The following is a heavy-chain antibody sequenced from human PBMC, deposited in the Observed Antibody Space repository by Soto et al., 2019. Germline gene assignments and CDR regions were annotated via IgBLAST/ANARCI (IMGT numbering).Heavy chain of an antibody. CDR2: IKSKTDGGTT. D-gene: IGHD3-9*01. Sequence: GGSLRLSCAASGFTFSNAWMNWVRQAPGKGLEWVGRIKSKTDGGTTDYAAPVKGRFTISRDDSKNTLYLQMNSLKTEDTAVYYCTTDCGHYDILTGYGYWGQGTLVTVSS. CDR1: GFTFSNAW. CDR3: TTDCGHYDILTGYGY. V-gene: IGHV3-15*07. J-gene: IGHJ4*02.